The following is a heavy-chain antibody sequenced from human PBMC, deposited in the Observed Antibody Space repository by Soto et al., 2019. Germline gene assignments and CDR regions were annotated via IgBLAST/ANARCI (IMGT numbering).Heavy chain of an antibody. CDR1: GGSISSYY. CDR3: ARQKSRYYFDY. V-gene: IGHV4-59*08. CDR2: IYYSGST. Sequence: SETLSLTCTVSGGSISSYYWSWIRQPPGKGLEWIGYIYYSGSTNYNPSLKSRVTISVDTSKNQFSLKLSSVTAADTAVYYCARQKSRYYFDYWGQGTLVTVSS. J-gene: IGHJ4*02.